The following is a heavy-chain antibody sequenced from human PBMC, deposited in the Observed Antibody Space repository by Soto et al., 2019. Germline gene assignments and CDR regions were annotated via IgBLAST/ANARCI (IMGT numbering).Heavy chain of an antibody. CDR1: GYTFTSYG. CDR3: ASPAATSWYFDL. J-gene: IGHJ2*01. V-gene: IGHV1-18*01. Sequence: ASVKGSCKASGYTFTSYGISWVRQAPGQGLEWMGWISAYNGNTNYAQKLQDRVTMTTDTSTNTAYMELRSLRSDDTAVYYCASPAATSWYFDLWGRGTLVTVSS. CDR2: ISAYNGNT. D-gene: IGHD2-15*01.